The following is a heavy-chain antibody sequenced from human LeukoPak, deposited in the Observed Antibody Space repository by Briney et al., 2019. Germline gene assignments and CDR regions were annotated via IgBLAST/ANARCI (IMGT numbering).Heavy chain of an antibody. J-gene: IGHJ4*02. CDR3: TSVGDGYPY. V-gene: IGHV1-2*02. CDR1: GYIFTAYY. Sequence: ASVKVSCKASGYIFTAYYLHWVRQAPGQGPEWMGWIKANSGDTNYAQKFQGRVTMTRDTSISTVYMERSRLTSDDTAVYYCTSVGDGYPYWGQGTLVTVSS. CDR2: IKANSGDT. D-gene: IGHD5-24*01.